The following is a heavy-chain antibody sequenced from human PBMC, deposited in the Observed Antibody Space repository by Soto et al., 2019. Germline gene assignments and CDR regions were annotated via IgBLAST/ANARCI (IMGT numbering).Heavy chain of an antibody. Sequence: QVQLVQSGAEVKKPGSSVKVSCKASGGTFSSYAISWVRQAPGQGLEWMGGIIPIFGTANYAQKFQGRVTITADESTSTAYMELSSLRSEDTAVYYCARDLDIVVVPAGRGTPDYYYYGMDVWGQGTTVTVSS. V-gene: IGHV1-69*01. CDR3: ARDLDIVVVPAGRGTPDYYYYGMDV. D-gene: IGHD2-2*03. CDR2: IIPIFGTA. CDR1: GGTFSSYA. J-gene: IGHJ6*02.